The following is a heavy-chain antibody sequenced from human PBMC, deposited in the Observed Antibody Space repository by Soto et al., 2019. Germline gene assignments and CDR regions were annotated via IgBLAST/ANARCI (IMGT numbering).Heavy chain of an antibody. CDR1: GFSLRTNGVG. V-gene: IGHV2-5*02. CDR3: GHGQGDYDYYYYGVDV. CDR2: IDWDDVK. D-gene: IGHD4-17*01. Sequence: QITLKESGPTLVKPTQTLTLTCTFSGFSLRTNGVGVGWIRQPPGKALEWLALIDWDDVKRYSPSLKSRLTINTDTTKNQVVLTMANVDPVDTATYYCGHGQGDYDYYYYGVDVWGQGTTVTVSS. J-gene: IGHJ6*02.